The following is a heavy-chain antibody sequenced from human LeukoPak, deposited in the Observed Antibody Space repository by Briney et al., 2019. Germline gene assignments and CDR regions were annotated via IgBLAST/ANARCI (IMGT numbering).Heavy chain of an antibody. CDR1: GFTVGDYA. V-gene: IGHV3-49*04. Sequence: PGGSLSLSCTASGFTVGDYAMSWVRQAPRKGLEWVGFIRSKAYGGTTEYAASVKGRFTISRDDSKSIAYLQMNSLKTEDTAVYYCTRDDYSGGYVLIYYYGMDVWGQGTTVTVSS. CDR3: TRDDYSGGYVLIYYYGMDV. CDR2: IRSKAYGGTT. J-gene: IGHJ6*02. D-gene: IGHD1-26*01.